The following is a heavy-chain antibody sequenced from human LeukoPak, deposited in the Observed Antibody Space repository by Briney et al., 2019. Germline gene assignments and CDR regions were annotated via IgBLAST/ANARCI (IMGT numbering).Heavy chain of an antibody. J-gene: IGHJ4*02. CDR3: ARGARRYYDFWSGYYYFDY. CDR2: ISPNSGGT. V-gene: IGHV1-2*02. CDR1: GYTFTGYY. D-gene: IGHD3-3*01. Sequence: ASVKVPCKASGYTFTGYYMHWVRQAPGQGLEWMGWISPNSGGTNYAQKFQGRVTMTRDTSISTAYMELSRLRSDDTAVYYCARGARRYYDFWSGYYYFDYWGQGTLVTVSS.